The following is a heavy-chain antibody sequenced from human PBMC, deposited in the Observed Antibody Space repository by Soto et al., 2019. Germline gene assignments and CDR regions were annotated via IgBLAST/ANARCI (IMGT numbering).Heavy chain of an antibody. V-gene: IGHV4-59*01. CDR3: ARYKSRWWFDP. CDR2: IYYSGST. D-gene: IGHD1-20*01. J-gene: IGHJ5*02. Sequence: ASETLSLTCTVSGGSISSYYWSWIRQPPGKGLEWIGYIYYSGSTNYNPSLKSRVTISVDTSTNQFSLKLSSVTAADTAVYYCARYKSRWWFDPWGQGTLVTLSS. CDR1: GGSISSYY.